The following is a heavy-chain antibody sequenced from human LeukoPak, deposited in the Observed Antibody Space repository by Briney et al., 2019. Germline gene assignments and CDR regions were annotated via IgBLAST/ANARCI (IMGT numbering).Heavy chain of an antibody. CDR3: ARHSLSGYIGYENAFDI. D-gene: IGHD5-12*01. CDR2: IYNSANT. CDR1: GDSISSSSYC. V-gene: IGHV4-39*01. Sequence: PSETLSLTCTVSGDSISSSSYCWDWIRQPPGKGLEWIGNIYNSANTHYNPSLKTRITMSVDTSKNQFSLKLNSVTAADTGIYCCARHSLSGYIGYENAFDIWGQGTMVTVSS. J-gene: IGHJ3*02.